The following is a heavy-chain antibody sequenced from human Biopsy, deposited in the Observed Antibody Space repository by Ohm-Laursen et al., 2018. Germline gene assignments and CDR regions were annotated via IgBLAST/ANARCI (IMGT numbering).Heavy chain of an antibody. CDR3: ARDSGILNYGNFKYYHYYGMDV. CDR2: ISYDGSGV. Sequence: SLRLSCTASGFTFTSYAMHWVRQAPGKGLEWVAVISYDGSGVYYADSLQGRFIISRDNPKNTVDLQMNSLRAEDTAVYYCARDSGILNYGNFKYYHYYGMDVWGQGTKVTVSS. CDR1: GFTFTSYA. V-gene: IGHV3-30*03. D-gene: IGHD4-11*01. J-gene: IGHJ6*02.